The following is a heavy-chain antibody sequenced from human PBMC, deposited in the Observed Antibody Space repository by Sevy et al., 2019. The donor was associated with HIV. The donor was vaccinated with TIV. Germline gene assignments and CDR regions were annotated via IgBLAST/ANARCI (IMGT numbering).Heavy chain of an antibody. CDR2: ISSSSSYI. J-gene: IGHJ4*02. V-gene: IGHV3-21*01. Sequence: GGSLRLSCAASGFTFSSYSMNWVRQAPGKGLEWVSYISSSSSYIYYADSVKGRFTISRDNAKNSLYLQMNSLRAEDTAVYYCARERLRGVEYWGQGTLVTVSS. CDR1: GFTFSSYS. D-gene: IGHD3-3*01. CDR3: ARERLRGVEY.